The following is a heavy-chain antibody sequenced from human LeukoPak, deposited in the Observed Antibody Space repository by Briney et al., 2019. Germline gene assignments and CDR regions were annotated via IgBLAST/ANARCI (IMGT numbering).Heavy chain of an antibody. Sequence: ASVKVSCKASGYTFTGYYMHWVRQAPGQGLEWMGWINPNSGGTNYAQKFQGRVTMTRDTSISTAYMELSRLRSDDTAVYYCARRAAGKYSRGFDPWGQGTLVTVSS. J-gene: IGHJ5*02. D-gene: IGHD5-12*01. CDR2: INPNSGGT. V-gene: IGHV1-2*02. CDR3: ARRAAGKYSRGFDP. CDR1: GYTFTGYY.